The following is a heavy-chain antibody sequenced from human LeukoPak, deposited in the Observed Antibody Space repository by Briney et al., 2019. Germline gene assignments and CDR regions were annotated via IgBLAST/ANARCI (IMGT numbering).Heavy chain of an antibody. CDR1: GGSISSSSYY. CDR2: IYYSGST. Sequence: SETLSLTCTVSGGSISSSSYYWGWIRQPPGQDLEWIGSIYYSGSTYYNPALKSRSTISVDTSKNQFSLKLSSVTAADTAVYYCARRLAGTEDYWGQGTLVTVSS. J-gene: IGHJ4*02. V-gene: IGHV4-39*01. D-gene: IGHD6-13*01. CDR3: ARRLAGTEDY.